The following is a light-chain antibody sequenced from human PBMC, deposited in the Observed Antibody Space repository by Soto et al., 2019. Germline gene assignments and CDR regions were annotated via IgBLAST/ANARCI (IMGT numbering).Light chain of an antibody. Sequence: EIVLTQSPATLSLSPGERATLSCRASQSVSSYLAWYQHKPGQAPRLLIYDASNRATGIPARFSGSGSGTDFTLTISSLEPEDFALYYCQQRGNWPSFGGGTKVEIK. CDR3: QQRGNWPS. V-gene: IGKV3-11*01. J-gene: IGKJ4*01. CDR1: QSVSSY. CDR2: DAS.